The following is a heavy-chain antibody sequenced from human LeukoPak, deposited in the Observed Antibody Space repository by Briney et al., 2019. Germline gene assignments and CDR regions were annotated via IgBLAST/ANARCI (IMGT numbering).Heavy chain of an antibody. CDR2: IYTSGST. D-gene: IGHD6-6*01. CDR3: ASTTDSGSSVDHFDY. J-gene: IGHJ4*02. Sequence: SETLSLTCTVSGGSISSYYWSWIRQPAGKGLEWIGRIYTSGSTNYNPSLKSRVTMSVDTSKNQFSLKLSSVTAADTAVYYCASTTDSGSSVDHFDYWGQGTLVTVSS. CDR1: GGSISSYY. V-gene: IGHV4-4*07.